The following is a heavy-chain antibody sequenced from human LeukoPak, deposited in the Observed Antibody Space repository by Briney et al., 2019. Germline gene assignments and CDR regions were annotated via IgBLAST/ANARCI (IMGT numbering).Heavy chain of an antibody. V-gene: IGHV1-18*01. CDR3: AHLGRSSSDAFDI. J-gene: IGHJ3*02. CDR2: ISGYNDNT. CDR1: GYTFSSYG. D-gene: IGHD6-13*01. Sequence: ASVKVSCKASGYTFSSYGISWVRQAPGQGLEWMGWISGYNDNTKYYAQKLQGRVTMTTDTSTSTAYMELRSLRSDDTAVYYCAHLGRSSSDAFDIWGQGTMVTVSS.